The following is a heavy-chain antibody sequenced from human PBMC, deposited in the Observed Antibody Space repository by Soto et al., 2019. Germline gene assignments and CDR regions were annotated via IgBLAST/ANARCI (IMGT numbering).Heavy chain of an antibody. CDR3: AKIPSYDYIWGSYRFDAFDI. J-gene: IGHJ3*02. V-gene: IGHV3-23*01. CDR2: ISGSGGST. D-gene: IGHD3-16*02. CDR1: GFTFSSYA. Sequence: GGSLRLSCAASGFTFSSYAMSWVRQAPGKGLEWVSAISGSGGSTYYADSVKGRFTISRDNSKNTLYLQMNSLRAEDTAVYYCAKIPSYDYIWGSYRFDAFDIWGQGTMVTVSS.